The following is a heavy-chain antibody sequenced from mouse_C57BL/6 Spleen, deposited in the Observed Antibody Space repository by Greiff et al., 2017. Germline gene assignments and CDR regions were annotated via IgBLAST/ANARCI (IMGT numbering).Heavy chain of an antibody. V-gene: IGHV5-4*03. CDR1: GFTFSSYA. D-gene: IGHD1-1*01. Sequence: EVKLVESGGGLVKPGGSLKLSCAASGFTFSSYAMSWVRQTPEKRLEWVATISDGGSYTYYPDNVKGRFTISRDNAKNNLYLQMSHLKSEDTAVYYCARFITKGAMDYWGQGTSVTVSS. CDR2: ISDGGSYT. J-gene: IGHJ4*01. CDR3: ARFITKGAMDY.